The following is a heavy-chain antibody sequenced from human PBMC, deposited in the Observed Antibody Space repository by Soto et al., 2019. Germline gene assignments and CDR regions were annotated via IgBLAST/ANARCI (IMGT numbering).Heavy chain of an antibody. CDR1: GGSISSGDYY. CDR3: ARGIGGYCSSTSCGMDV. CDR2: IYYSGST. V-gene: IGHV4-31*03. J-gene: IGHJ6*02. D-gene: IGHD2-2*01. Sequence: PSETLSLTCTVSGGSISSGDYYWSWIRQHPGKGLEWIGYIYYSGSTYYNPSLKSRVTISVDTSKNQFSLKLSSVTAADTAVYYCARGIGGYCSSTSCGMDVWGQGTTVTVSS.